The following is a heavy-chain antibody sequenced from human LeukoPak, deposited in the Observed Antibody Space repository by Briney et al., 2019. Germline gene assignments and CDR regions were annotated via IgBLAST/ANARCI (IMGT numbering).Heavy chain of an antibody. CDR3: VRHRGDLRATPYYDEVH. J-gene: IGHJ4*02. CDR1: GYSFSNYW. V-gene: IGHV5-51*01. D-gene: IGHD1-26*01. CDR2: IYPGDSDT. Sequence: GESLKISCKGSGYSFSNYWIGWVRQMPGKGLEWMGLIYPGDSDTRYSQSFRGQVTISADTSISTVYLQWSSLKASDTSMYYCVRHRGDLRATPYYDEVHWGQGTLVTVSS.